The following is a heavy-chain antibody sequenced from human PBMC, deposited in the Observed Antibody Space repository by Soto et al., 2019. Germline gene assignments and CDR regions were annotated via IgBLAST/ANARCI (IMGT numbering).Heavy chain of an antibody. CDR1: GFTFSSYA. J-gene: IGHJ3*02. Sequence: PGGSLRLSCAASGFTFSSYAMSWVRQAPGKGLEWVSAISGSGGSTYYADSVKGRFTISRDNSKNTLYLQMNSLRAEDTAVYYCAKDRDIVVVPAAQGSFDIWGQGTMVTVSS. CDR3: AKDRDIVVVPAAQGSFDI. D-gene: IGHD2-2*01. CDR2: ISGSGGST. V-gene: IGHV3-23*01.